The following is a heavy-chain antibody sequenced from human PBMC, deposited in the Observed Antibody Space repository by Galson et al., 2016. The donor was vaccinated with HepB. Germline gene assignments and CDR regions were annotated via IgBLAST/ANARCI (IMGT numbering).Heavy chain of an antibody. J-gene: IGHJ4*02. Sequence: ETLSLTCTVSGGSISSFYWSWIRQPPGKGLEWIGYIYSSGSTNYNPSLKSRVTISLDTSKNQFSLQLNSMTAADTAVYYCARETLVQDYGDYFSYFDYWGQGTLVTVSS. CDR1: GGSISSFY. D-gene: IGHD4-17*01. CDR2: IYSSGST. V-gene: IGHV4-59*01. CDR3: ARETLVQDYGDYFSYFDY.